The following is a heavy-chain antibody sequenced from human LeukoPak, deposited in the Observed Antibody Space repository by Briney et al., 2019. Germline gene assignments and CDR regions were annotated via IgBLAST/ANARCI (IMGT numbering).Heavy chain of an antibody. CDR2: IYYNGST. CDR1: GGSISYYY. Sequence: SETLSLTCTVSGGSISYYYWSWIRQSPGKGLEWIGYIYYNGSTNYNPSLKSRVTISVDMSKNQFFLKVTSVTGADTAIYYCARKGGHFDYWGQGTLVTVSS. D-gene: IGHD2-15*01. V-gene: IGHV4-59*01. J-gene: IGHJ4*02. CDR3: ARKGGHFDY.